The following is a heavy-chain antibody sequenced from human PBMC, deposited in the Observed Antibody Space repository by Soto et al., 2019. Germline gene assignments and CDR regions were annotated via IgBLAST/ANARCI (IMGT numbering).Heavy chain of an antibody. V-gene: IGHV4-39*01. CDR1: DDSVTNSSYY. D-gene: IGHD4-17*01. J-gene: IGHJ4*02. Sequence: PSETLSLTCTVSDDSVTNSSYYWGWIRQSPGKGLEWIGSVYYRGRSYSKSSVKSRVTISVDTSKNRFSLSLNSVTASDTAVYFCVSQRTTVPTQAYFDYWGPGALVTVSS. CDR2: VYYRGRS. CDR3: VSQRTTVPTQAYFDY.